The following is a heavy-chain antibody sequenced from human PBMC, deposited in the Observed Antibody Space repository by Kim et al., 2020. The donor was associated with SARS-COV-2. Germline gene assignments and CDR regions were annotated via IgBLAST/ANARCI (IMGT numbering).Heavy chain of an antibody. CDR1: GFTFGDYG. V-gene: IGHV3-49*03. J-gene: IGHJ4*02. CDR3: SRDYTKWAAATRY. CDR2: IKTKASGGTT. Sequence: GGSLRLSCTTSGFTFGDYGLSWFRQAPGKGLEWVGFIKTKASGGTTEYAASVKGRFTISRDDSKSIAYLQMNSLKTEDTAVYYCSRDYTKWAAATRYWGQGTLVTVSS. D-gene: IGHD6-13*01.